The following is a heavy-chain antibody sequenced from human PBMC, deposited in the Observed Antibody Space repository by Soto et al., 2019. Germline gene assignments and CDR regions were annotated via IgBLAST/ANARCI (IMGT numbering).Heavy chain of an antibody. V-gene: IGHV3-7*01. D-gene: IGHD3-16*01. J-gene: IGHJ4*02. CDR1: GFMFSAYW. Sequence: EVQLVESGGRLVQPGGSLRLSCAASGFMFSAYWMSWVRQNPGKGLEWVATISGGASDKFYVDSVKGRFTVSRDDRKTTLYPQMYSLSDEDTAVSYCVREVWQRFDSWGQGTLVTVSS. CDR2: ISGGASDK. CDR3: VREVWQRFDS.